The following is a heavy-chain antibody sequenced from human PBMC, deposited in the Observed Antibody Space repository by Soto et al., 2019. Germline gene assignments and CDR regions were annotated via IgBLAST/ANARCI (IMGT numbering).Heavy chain of an antibody. CDR2: IYYSGST. CDR3: ARVRHGPGGLYYFDY. D-gene: IGHD3-16*01. CDR1: GGSVSSGSYY. J-gene: IGHJ4*02. V-gene: IGHV4-61*01. Sequence: SETLSLTCTVSGGSVSSGSYYWSWIRQPPGKGLEWIGYIYYSGSTNYNPSLKSRVTISVDTSKNQFSLKLSSVTAADTAVYYCARVRHGPGGLYYFDYWGQGTLVTVS.